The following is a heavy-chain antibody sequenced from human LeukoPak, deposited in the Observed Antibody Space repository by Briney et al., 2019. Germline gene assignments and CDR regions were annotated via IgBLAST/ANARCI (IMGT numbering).Heavy chain of an antibody. J-gene: IGHJ6*03. CDR1: GYTFAAYY. CDR2: INPNSGDT. D-gene: IGHD1-14*01. Sequence: ASVKVSCKASGYTFAAYYIHWVRQAPGQGLEWMGWINPNSGDTNYSQKFQGRVTMTRDTSISTAYTELSRLRSDDTAVYYCARAEVFMDVWGKGTTVTISS. V-gene: IGHV1-2*02. CDR3: ARAEVFMDV.